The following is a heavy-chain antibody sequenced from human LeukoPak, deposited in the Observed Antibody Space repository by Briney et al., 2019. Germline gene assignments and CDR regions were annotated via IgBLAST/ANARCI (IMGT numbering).Heavy chain of an antibody. J-gene: IGHJ4*02. CDR3: ARSLHGGYDSSGYYYFDY. D-gene: IGHD3-22*01. Sequence: SGKVSCKASGDTFSSYAISWVRQAPGQGLEWMGGIIPIFGTANYAQKFQGRVTITADESTSTAYMELSSLRSEDTAVYYCARSLHGGYDSSGYYYFDYWGQGTLVTVSS. V-gene: IGHV1-69*13. CDR2: IIPIFGTA. CDR1: GDTFSSYA.